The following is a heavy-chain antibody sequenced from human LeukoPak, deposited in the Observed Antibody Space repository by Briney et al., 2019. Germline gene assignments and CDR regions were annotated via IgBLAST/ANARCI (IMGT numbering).Heavy chain of an antibody. V-gene: IGHV4-59*08. D-gene: IGHD5-24*01. CDR2: IYASGTT. Sequence: PSETLSLTCTVSGGSISNFYWSWVRQSPGEGRGWSGYIYASGTTNYNPSLKSRVTISVDTSKNQFSLKLNSVTAAYTAVYYCAKHVGRRDGFIDYWGQGTLVTVSS. CDR3: AKHVGRRDGFIDY. J-gene: IGHJ4*02. CDR1: GGSISNFY.